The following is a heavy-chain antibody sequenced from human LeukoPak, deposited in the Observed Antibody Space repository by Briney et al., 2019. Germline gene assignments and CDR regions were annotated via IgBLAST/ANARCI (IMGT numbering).Heavy chain of an antibody. V-gene: IGHV5-51*01. J-gene: IGHJ4*02. CDR3: ARGDCYSSCSAYNHSDY. CDR2: IYSGDSDV. D-gene: IGHD2/OR15-2a*01. Sequence: GESLKISCKGSGYSFASYWIGWVRQMPGEGLEWMGIIYSGDSDVRYSPSFQGQVTISVDRSISTAYLQWSSLKASDSAMYYCARGDCYSSCSAYNHSDYWGQGTLVTVSS. CDR1: GYSFASYW.